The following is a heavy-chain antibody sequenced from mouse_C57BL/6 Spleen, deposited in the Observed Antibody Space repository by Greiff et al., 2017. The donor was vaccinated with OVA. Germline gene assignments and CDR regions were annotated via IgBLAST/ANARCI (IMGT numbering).Heavy chain of an antibody. CDR2: INPNNGGT. CDR1: GYTFTDYY. D-gene: IGHD2-1*01. V-gene: IGHV1-26*01. J-gene: IGHJ2*01. CDR3: ARSTGNYGVLYYFDY. Sequence: VQLQQSGPELVKPGASVKISCKASGYTFTDYYMNWVKQSHGKSLEWIGDINPNNGGTSYNQKFKGKATLTVDKSSSTAYMELRSLTSEDSAVYYCARSTGNYGVLYYFDYWGQGTTLTVSS.